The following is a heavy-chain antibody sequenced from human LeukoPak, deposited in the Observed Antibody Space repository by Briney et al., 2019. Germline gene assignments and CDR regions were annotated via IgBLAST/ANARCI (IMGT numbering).Heavy chain of an antibody. CDR3: AKENGYMDL. Sequence: PGGSLRLSRAASLFTLSSYAMCWVRQAPGKGLEWVSGISSSGGTTYYADSVKGRFTISRDNSKNTLYLQSNSLRAEDTAVYHCAKENGYMDLWGKGTIVTVSS. CDR2: ISSSGGTT. J-gene: IGHJ6*03. V-gene: IGHV3-23*01. CDR1: LFTLSSYA.